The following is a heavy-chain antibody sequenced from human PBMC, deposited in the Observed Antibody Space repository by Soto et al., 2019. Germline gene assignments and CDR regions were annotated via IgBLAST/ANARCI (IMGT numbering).Heavy chain of an antibody. Sequence: PGGSLRLSCAASGFTFSSYAMHWVRQAPGKGLEWVAVIPYDGSNKYYADSVKGRFTISRDNSKSTLFLQMNSLRAEDTAVYYCARDRLNGYSYGSLDYWGQGTLVTSPQ. J-gene: IGHJ4*02. D-gene: IGHD5-18*01. V-gene: IGHV3-30-3*01. CDR3: ARDRLNGYSYGSLDY. CDR2: IPYDGSNK. CDR1: GFTFSSYA.